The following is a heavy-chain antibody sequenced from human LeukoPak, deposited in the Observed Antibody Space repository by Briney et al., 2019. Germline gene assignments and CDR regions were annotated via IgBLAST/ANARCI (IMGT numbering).Heavy chain of an antibody. J-gene: IGHJ4*02. CDR3: ARGYGAAAGTGFDY. CDR1: GFTFNSYW. V-gene: IGHV3-66*01. CDR2: IYSGGST. D-gene: IGHD6-13*01. Sequence: GGSLRLSCAASGFTFNSYWMSWVRQAPGKGLEWVPVIYSGGSTYYADSVKGRFTISRDNSKNTLYLQMNSLRAEDTAVYYCARGYGAAAGTGFDYWGQGTLVTVSS.